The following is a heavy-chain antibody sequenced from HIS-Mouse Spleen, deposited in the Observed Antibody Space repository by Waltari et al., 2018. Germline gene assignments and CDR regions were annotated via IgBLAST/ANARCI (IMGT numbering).Heavy chain of an antibody. D-gene: IGHD6-19*01. V-gene: IGHV2-70*15. J-gene: IGHJ4*02. CDR1: GFSLSTSGMC. CDR2: IDWDDDK. CDR3: ARIAEGYSSGWYAFDY. Sequence: QVTLRESGPALVKPTQTLTLTCTFSGFSLSTSGMCVSWIRQPPGKALEWLARIDWDDDKYYSPYLKTRLTISKDTSKNQVVLTMTNMDPVDTATYYCARIAEGYSSGWYAFDYWGQGTLVTVSS.